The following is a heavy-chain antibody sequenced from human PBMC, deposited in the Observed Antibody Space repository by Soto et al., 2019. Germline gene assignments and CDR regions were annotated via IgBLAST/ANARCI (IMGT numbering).Heavy chain of an antibody. D-gene: IGHD3-3*02. CDR3: ARATHLAGHMDV. J-gene: IGHJ6*03. CDR2: INPNSGGT. Sequence: ASVKVSCKASGYTFTGYYMHWVRQAPGQGLEWMGWINPNSGGTNYAQKFQGWVTMTRDTSISTAYMELSRLRSDDTAVYYCARATHLAGHMDVWGKGTTVTVSS. CDR1: GYTFTGYY. V-gene: IGHV1-2*04.